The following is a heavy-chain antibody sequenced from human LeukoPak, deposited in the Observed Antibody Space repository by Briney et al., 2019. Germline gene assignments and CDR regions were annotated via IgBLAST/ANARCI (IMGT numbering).Heavy chain of an antibody. V-gene: IGHV1-46*01. CDR2: INPSGGST. D-gene: IGHD1-26*01. Sequence: ASVKVSCKASGYTFTSYYMHWVRQAPGQGLEWMGIINPSGGSTSYAQKFQGRVTMTRDTSTSTVYMELSSLRSEDTAVYYCARDLSTRNSGSCYGAFDIWGQGTMVTVSS. CDR1: GYTFTSYY. CDR3: ARDLSTRNSGSCYGAFDI. J-gene: IGHJ3*02.